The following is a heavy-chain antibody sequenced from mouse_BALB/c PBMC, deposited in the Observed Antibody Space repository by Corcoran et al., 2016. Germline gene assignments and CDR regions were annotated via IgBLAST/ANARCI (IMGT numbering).Heavy chain of an antibody. CDR3: TRNWDWFSDV. CDR2: IFPGSGST. CDR1: GYTFSRYW. D-gene: IGHD4-1*01. Sequence: QVQLQQSGAELMKPGASVKISCKATGYTFSRYWIEWVKQRPGHGLEWIGEIFPGSGSTNDNEKFKGKATFTVDTSSNTAYMQLSSLTSADSAVYYCTRNWDWFSDVWGAGTTVTVSS. V-gene: IGHV1-9*01. J-gene: IGHJ1*01.